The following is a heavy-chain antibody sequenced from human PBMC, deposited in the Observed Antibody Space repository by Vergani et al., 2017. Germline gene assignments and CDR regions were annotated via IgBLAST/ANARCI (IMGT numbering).Heavy chain of an antibody. CDR1: GFTFRYFS. V-gene: IGHV3-48*01. CDR2: ISSNVGGT. CDR3: ARGSKMGNAY. J-gene: IGHJ4*02. Sequence: DVQLVESGGGLVQPGGSLRLSCAAPGFTFRYFSMIWVRQAPGKGLEWISYISSNVGGTDYADSVKGRFTISRENAKNSLYLQMSSLTIEDTAVYYCARGSKMGNAYWGQGTLVTVSS. D-gene: IGHD1-1*01.